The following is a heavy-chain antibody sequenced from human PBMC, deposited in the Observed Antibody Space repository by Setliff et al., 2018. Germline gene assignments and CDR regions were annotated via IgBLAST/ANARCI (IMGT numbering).Heavy chain of an antibody. CDR2: IYPDGTT. V-gene: IGHV4-4*08. CDR1: ADSMNNNF. Sequence: SETLSLTCIVSADSMNNNFWTWIRRPPGKGLEWIGYIYPDGTTNYNPSLKSRMTISLDMSKNQFSLTLRSVTAADTAMYYCARGINSVSWTPKYGGRGTRVTAPQ. CDR3: ARGINSVSWTPKY. D-gene: IGHD6-13*01. J-gene: IGHJ4*02.